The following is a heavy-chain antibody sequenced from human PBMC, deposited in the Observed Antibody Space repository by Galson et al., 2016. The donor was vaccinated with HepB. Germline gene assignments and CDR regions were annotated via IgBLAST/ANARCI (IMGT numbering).Heavy chain of an antibody. D-gene: IGHD3-10*01. CDR1: GFTFSSFG. CDR2: ISYDGNNK. J-gene: IGHJ6*02. V-gene: IGHV3-30*18. CDR3: ANALKFFGSGSYVDYFYTMDV. Sequence: SLRLSCAASGFTFSSFGMHWVRQAPGKGLEWVAFISYDGNNKFYADSVRGRFTISRDISKNTLYLLMNSLRAEDTAVYYCANALKFFGSGSYVDYFYTMDVWGQGTKVTVSS.